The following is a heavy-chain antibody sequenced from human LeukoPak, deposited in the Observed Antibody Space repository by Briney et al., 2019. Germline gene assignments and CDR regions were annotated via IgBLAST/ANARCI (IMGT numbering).Heavy chain of an antibody. CDR1: GYPISSSKW. Sequence: PSDTLSLTCAVSGYPISSSKWWGWIRQPPGKGLEWIGYIYHSGSTYYNPSLKSRVTMSVDTSKNQFSLKLSSVTAVDTAVYYCASPALRRSSSEGRFDYWGQGTLVTVSS. J-gene: IGHJ4*02. V-gene: IGHV4-28*01. CDR3: ASPALRRSSSEGRFDY. D-gene: IGHD6-6*01. CDR2: IYHSGST.